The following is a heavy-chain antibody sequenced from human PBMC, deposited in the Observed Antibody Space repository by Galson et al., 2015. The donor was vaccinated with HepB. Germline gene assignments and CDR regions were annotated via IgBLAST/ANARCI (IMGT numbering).Heavy chain of an antibody. J-gene: IGHJ4*02. V-gene: IGHV3-66*01. CDR3: RSRDY. Sequence: SLRLSCAASGFTVSNNYMSWVRQAPGKGLECVSIIYEGGRTYHADSVKGRFTISRDNSKNTLYLQMNSLTAEDSALYYCRSRDYWGQGTLVTVSS. CDR1: GFTVSNNY. CDR2: IYEGGRT.